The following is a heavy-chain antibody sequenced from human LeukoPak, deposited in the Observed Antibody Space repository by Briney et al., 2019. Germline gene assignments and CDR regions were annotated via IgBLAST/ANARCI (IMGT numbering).Heavy chain of an antibody. CDR3: ARGARKYNWFDP. Sequence: ASVKVSCKASGYTFTSYGINWVRQATGQGLEWMGWMNPNSGNTGYAQKFQGRVTITRNTSISTAYMELSSLRSEDTAVYYCARGARKYNWFDPWGQGTLVTVSS. CDR1: GYTFTSYG. J-gene: IGHJ5*02. V-gene: IGHV1-8*03. CDR2: MNPNSGNT.